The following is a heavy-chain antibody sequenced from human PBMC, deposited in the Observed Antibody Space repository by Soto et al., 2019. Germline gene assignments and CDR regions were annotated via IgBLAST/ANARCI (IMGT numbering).Heavy chain of an antibody. CDR3: TRGGDAYKNGH. J-gene: IGHJ4*02. CDR1: GGSVSIGTYY. V-gene: IGHV4-61*01. CDR2: IHYSGST. Sequence: QVQLQESGPGLVKPSETLSLTCTVPGGSVSIGTYYWSWIRQPPGKGLEWIGFIHYSGSTNYNPSLKSRVTMSVDTSKNQFSLKLTSVNAADTAVYFCTRGGDAYKNGHWGQGTPVTVSS. D-gene: IGHD2-21*01.